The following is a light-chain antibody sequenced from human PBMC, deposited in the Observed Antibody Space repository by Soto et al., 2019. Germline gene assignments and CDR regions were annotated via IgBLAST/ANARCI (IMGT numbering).Light chain of an antibody. CDR3: CSYAGSYTFG. CDR2: DVS. V-gene: IGLV2-11*01. CDR1: SSDVGGYNY. J-gene: IGLJ2*01. Sequence: QSVLTQPRSVSGSPGQSVTISCTGTSSDVGGYNYVPWYQQHPGKAPKLMIYDVSKRPSGVPDRFSGSKSGNTASLTISGLQAEDEADYYCCSYAGSYTFGFGGGTKLTVL.